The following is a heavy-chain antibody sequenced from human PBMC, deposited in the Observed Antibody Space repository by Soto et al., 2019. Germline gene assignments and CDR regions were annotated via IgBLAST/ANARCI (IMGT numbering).Heavy chain of an antibody. J-gene: IGHJ4*02. V-gene: IGHV3-23*01. D-gene: IGHD5-12*01. CDR3: AKVGSERYSGQHSDY. Sequence: EVQLLESGGGLVQPGGSLRLSCAASGFTFSNYAMNWVRQAPGKGLEWVSTISSSSGSTYYADSVKGRFTISRDNSKNFLYLQMYSLRGDYTAVYYCAKVGSERYSGQHSDYWGQGTLVTISS. CDR1: GFTFSNYA. CDR2: ISSSSGST.